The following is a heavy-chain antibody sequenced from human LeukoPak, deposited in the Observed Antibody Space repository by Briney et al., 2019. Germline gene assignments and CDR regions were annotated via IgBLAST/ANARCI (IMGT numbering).Heavy chain of an antibody. CDR2: INHSGST. V-gene: IGHV4-34*01. J-gene: IGHJ4*02. D-gene: IGHD3-22*01. CDR1: GGSFSGYY. Sequence: SETLSLTCAVYGGSFSGYYWSWIRQPPGKGLEWIGEINHSGSTNYNPSLKSRVTISVDTSKNQFSLKLSSVTAADTAVYYCARGMIAVVADGRNHYLDYWGQGTLVTVSS. CDR3: ARGMIAVVADGRNHYLDY.